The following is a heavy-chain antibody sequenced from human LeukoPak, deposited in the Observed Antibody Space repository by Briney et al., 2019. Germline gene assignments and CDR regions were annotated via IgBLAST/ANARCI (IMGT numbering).Heavy chain of an antibody. J-gene: IGHJ6*03. CDR1: GYTFSGSY. Sequence: GASVKVSCKTSGYTFSGSYIHWVRHAPGQGLEWMGRINPNSGDTNYAQNFQGRVTMTRDTSITTAYMELSSLTSDDTAVYFCARSAENCNNGVCFTDYYMDVWGKGTTVTVSS. CDR2: INPNSGDT. D-gene: IGHD2-8*01. CDR3: ARSAENCNNGVCFTDYYMDV. V-gene: IGHV1-2*06.